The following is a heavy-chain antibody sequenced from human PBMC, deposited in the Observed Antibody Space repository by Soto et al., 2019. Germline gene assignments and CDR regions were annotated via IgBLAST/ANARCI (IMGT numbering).Heavy chain of an antibody. D-gene: IGHD4-17*01. CDR3: ATWADYGDRKEAFDI. CDR2: ISWNSGSI. J-gene: IGHJ3*02. V-gene: IGHV3-9*01. Sequence: EVQLVESGRGLVQPGRSLRLSCAASGFTFDDYAMHWVRQAPGKGLEWVSGISWNSGSIGYADSVKGRFTISRDNAKNPLYLQMNRLRAEDTALYYCATWADYGDRKEAFDIWGQVTMVTVSS. CDR1: GFTFDDYA.